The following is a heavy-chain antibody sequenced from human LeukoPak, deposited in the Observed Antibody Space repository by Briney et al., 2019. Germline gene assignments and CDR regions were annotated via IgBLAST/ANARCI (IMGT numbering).Heavy chain of an antibody. J-gene: IGHJ6*03. CDR3: AREGTGGQLLYYYYYMDV. Sequence: SETLSLTCTVSGGSISSYYWSWIRQPAGKGLEWIGRIYTSGSTNYNPSLKSRVTMSVDTSKNQFSLKLSSVTAADTAVYYCAREGTGGQLLYYYYYMDVWGKGTTVTVSS. D-gene: IGHD2-2*01. V-gene: IGHV4-4*07. CDR1: GGSISSYY. CDR2: IYTSGST.